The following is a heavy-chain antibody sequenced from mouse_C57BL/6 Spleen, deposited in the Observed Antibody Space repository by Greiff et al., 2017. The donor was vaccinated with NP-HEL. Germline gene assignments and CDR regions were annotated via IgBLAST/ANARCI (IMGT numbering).Heavy chain of an antibody. CDR1: GFNIKNTY. CDR2: IDPANGNT. Sequence: EVQLQQSVAELVRPGASVKLSCTASGFNIKNTYMHWVKQRPEQGLEWIGRIDPANGNTKYAPQFQGKATITADTSSNTAYLQLSSLTSEDTAIYYCVFYYYGSSLAWFAYWGQGTLVTVSA. CDR3: VFYYYGSSLAWFAY. V-gene: IGHV14-3*01. J-gene: IGHJ3*01. D-gene: IGHD1-1*01.